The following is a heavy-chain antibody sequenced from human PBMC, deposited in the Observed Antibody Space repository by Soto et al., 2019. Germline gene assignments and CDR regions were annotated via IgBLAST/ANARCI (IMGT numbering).Heavy chain of an antibody. CDR3: AKESHDWGNLDY. CDR1: GFTFSSYA. CDR2: ISGSGGST. J-gene: IGHJ4*02. D-gene: IGHD7-27*01. V-gene: IGHV3-23*01. Sequence: GSLRLSCAASGFTFSSYAMSWVRPAPGKGLEWVSAISGSGGSTYYADSVKGRFTISRDNSKNTLYLQMNSLRDEDTAVYYCAKESHDWGNLDYWGQGTLVTVSS.